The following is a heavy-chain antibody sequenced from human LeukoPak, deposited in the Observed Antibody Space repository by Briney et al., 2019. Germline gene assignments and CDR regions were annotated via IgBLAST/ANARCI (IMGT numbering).Heavy chain of an antibody. D-gene: IGHD1-14*01. CDR3: ARLLSPGVYYYYYYMDV. Sequence: PGGSLRLSCAASGFTFDDYGMSWVRQAPGKGLEWVANIKQDGSEKNYVDSVKGRFTISRDNAKNSLYLQMNSLRAEDTAVYYCARLLSPGVYYYYYYMDVWGKGTTVTISS. J-gene: IGHJ6*03. V-gene: IGHV3-7*01. CDR1: GFTFDDYG. CDR2: IKQDGSEK.